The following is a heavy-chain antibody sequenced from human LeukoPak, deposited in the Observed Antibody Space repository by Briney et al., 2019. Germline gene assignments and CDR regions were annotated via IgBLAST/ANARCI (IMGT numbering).Heavy chain of an antibody. CDR3: GQDPNGNYIGAFDF. D-gene: IGHD4-17*01. CDR2: ILGGGGT. Sequence: GGSLRLSCAASGLIFHNYALVWIRRAPGEGPEWVSAILGGGGTFYADAVKGRFTISRDNSKNTLYLQMNSLRAGDTATYYCGQDPNGNYIGAFDFWGRGTMVTVSS. J-gene: IGHJ3*01. CDR1: GLIFHNYA. V-gene: IGHV3-23*01.